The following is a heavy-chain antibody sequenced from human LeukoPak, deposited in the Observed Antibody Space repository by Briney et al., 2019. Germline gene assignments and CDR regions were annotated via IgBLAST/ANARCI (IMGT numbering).Heavy chain of an antibody. J-gene: IGHJ4*02. CDR2: IIPIFGTA. D-gene: IGHD5-12*01. CDR1: GGTFSSYA. V-gene: IGHV1-69*05. Sequence: SVKVSCKASGGTFSSYAISWVRQAPGQGLEWMGRIIPIFGTANYAQKFQGRVTITTDESTRTAYMGRCSLRSEDTAVYYCAREAKDSGYDSGIDYWGQGTLVTVSS. CDR3: AREAKDSGYDSGIDY.